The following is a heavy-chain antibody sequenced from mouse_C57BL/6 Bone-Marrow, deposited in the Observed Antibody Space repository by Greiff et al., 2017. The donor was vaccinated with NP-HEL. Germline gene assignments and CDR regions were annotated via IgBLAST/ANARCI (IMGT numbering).Heavy chain of an antibody. CDR3: ARVPDWFAY. D-gene: IGHD5-1*01. CDR2: INPYNGGT. Sequence: EVQLQQSGPVLVKPGASVKMSCKASGYTFTDYYMNWVKQSHGKSLEWIGVINPYNGGTSYNQKFKGKATLTVDTSSSTAYMELNSLTSEDSAVYYCARVPDWFAYWGQGTLVTVSA. V-gene: IGHV1-19*01. CDR1: GYTFTDYY. J-gene: IGHJ3*01.